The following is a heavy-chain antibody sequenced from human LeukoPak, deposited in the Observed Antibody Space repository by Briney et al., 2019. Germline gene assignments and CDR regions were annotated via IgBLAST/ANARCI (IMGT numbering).Heavy chain of an antibody. CDR2: INHSGST. D-gene: IGHD3-3*01. CDR3: ARSITIFERRKSYYYYMDV. J-gene: IGHJ6*03. Sequence: SETLSLTCAVYGGSFSGYYWSRIRQPPGKGLEWIGEINHSGSTNYNPSLKSRVTISVDTSKNQFSLKLTSVTAADTAVYYCARSITIFERRKSYYYYMDVWGKGTTVTVSS. V-gene: IGHV4-34*01. CDR1: GGSFSGYY.